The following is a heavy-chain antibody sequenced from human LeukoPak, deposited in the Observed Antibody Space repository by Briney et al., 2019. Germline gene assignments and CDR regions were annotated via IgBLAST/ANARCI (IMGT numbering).Heavy chain of an antibody. CDR3: ARPHSDCSSTSCYNRGNAFDI. J-gene: IGHJ3*02. V-gene: IGHV3-21*01. D-gene: IGHD2-2*02. Sequence: GGSLRLSCAASGFTFSSYSMNWVRQAPGKGLEWVSCISSSSSYIYYADSVKGRFTISRDNAKNSMYLQMNSLRAEDTAVYYCARPHSDCSSTSCYNRGNAFDIWGQGTMVTVSS. CDR1: GFTFSSYS. CDR2: ISSSSSYI.